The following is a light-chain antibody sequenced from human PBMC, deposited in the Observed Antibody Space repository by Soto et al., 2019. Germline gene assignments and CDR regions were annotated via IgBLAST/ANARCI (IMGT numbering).Light chain of an antibody. CDR1: INDIGSYDY. Sequence: QSVLTQPISVSGSPGQSITISFTGNINDIGSYDYVCWYQQHPGKAPRLLIHGVHNRSPGISGRFSASKSGLAASLTISGLQAEDEADYYCTAFSANRVYLLGPGPKVTV. V-gene: IGLV2-14*01. CDR2: GVH. CDR3: TAFSANRVYL. J-gene: IGLJ1*01.